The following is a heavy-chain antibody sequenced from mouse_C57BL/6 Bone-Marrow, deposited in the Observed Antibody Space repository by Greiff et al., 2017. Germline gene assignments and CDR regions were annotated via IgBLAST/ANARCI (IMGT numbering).Heavy chain of an antibody. V-gene: IGHV1-50*01. Sequence: QVQLKQPGAELVKPGASVKLSCKASGYTFTSYWMQWVKQRPGQGLEWIGEIDPSDSYTNYNQKFKGKATLTVDTSSSPAYMQLSSLTSEDSAVDYCAREEITTVVGNFDYWGQGTTLTVSS. D-gene: IGHD1-1*01. CDR2: IDPSDSYT. CDR3: AREEITTVVGNFDY. J-gene: IGHJ2*01. CDR1: GYTFTSYW.